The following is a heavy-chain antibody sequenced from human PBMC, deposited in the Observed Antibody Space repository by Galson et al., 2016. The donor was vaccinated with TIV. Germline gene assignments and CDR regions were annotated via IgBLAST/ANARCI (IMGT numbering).Heavy chain of an antibody. CDR2: VWFDGSNI. CDR1: GFTFSSYG. V-gene: IGHV3-33*01. Sequence: SLRLSCAASGFTFSSYGMDWVRLAPGTGLEWLAAVWFDGSNIHYAEPVKGRFTISRDNPKNTLYLQMNSLRAEDTGVYYCAREFRDYYFDYWGQGTLVTVS. CDR3: AREFRDYYFDY. D-gene: IGHD3/OR15-3a*01. J-gene: IGHJ4*02.